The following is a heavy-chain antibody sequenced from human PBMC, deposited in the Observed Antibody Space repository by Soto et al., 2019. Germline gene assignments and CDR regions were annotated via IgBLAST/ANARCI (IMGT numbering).Heavy chain of an antibody. CDR2: IFSNDEK. Sequence: SGPTLVNPPETLTLTCTVSGFSLSNARMGVSWIRQPPGKALEWLAHIFSNDEKSYSTSLKSRLTISKDTSKSQVVLTMTNMDPVDTATYYCARIERSIAALLHFDYWGQGTLVTVSS. V-gene: IGHV2-26*01. CDR3: ARIERSIAALLHFDY. J-gene: IGHJ4*02. D-gene: IGHD6-6*01. CDR1: GFSLSNARMG.